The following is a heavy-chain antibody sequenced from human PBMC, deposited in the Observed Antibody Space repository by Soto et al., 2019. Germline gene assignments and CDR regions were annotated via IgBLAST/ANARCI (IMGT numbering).Heavy chain of an antibody. Sequence: EVQLVESGRGLVQPGGSLRLSCAASGFTVSNNSMCWVRQAPGKGLEWVSLIYSGGVTHYADSVRGRFTISRDNSRNTLYLQMNSLRADDTAVYYCAKRGTTVTTSLWYWGQGTLVTVSS. CDR2: IYSGGVT. CDR3: AKRGTTVTTSLWY. D-gene: IGHD4-17*01. J-gene: IGHJ4*02. CDR1: GFTVSNNS. V-gene: IGHV3-66*01.